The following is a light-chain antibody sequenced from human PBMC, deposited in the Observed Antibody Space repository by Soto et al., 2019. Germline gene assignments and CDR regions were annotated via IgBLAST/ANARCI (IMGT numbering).Light chain of an antibody. V-gene: IGLV2-14*03. CDR1: SSDVGGYHY. CDR3: SSYTSSITLV. Sequence: QSALTQPASVSGSPGQSITISCTGTSSDVGGYHYVSWYQQHPGKAPKLMIYDVSNRPSGVSNRFSGSKSGNTASLSISGLQAEDEADYYCSSYTSSITLVFGGGTKVTVL. CDR2: DVS. J-gene: IGLJ2*01.